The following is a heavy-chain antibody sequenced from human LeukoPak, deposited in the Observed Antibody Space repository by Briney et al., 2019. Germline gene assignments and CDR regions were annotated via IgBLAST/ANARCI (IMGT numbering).Heavy chain of an antibody. V-gene: IGHV4-39*07. D-gene: IGHD3-22*01. Sequence: SETLSLTCTVSGGSISSGSYYWSWIRQPPGKGLEWIGEINHSGSTNYNPSLKSRVTVSVDTSKNQFSLKLSSVTAADTAVYYCARGSDYYDSSGYYPTKDLDYWGQGTLVTVSS. CDR3: ARGSDYYDSSGYYPTKDLDY. CDR2: INHSGST. CDR1: GGSISSGSYY. J-gene: IGHJ4*02.